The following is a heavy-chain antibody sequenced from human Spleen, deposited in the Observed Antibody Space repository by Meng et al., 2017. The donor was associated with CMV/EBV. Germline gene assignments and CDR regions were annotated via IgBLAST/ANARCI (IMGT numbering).Heavy chain of an antibody. V-gene: IGHV1-18*01. CDR1: GYTFDNSG. D-gene: IGHD1-7*01. Sequence: KASGYTFDNSGISWVRQAPGQELEWMGWINTYNGNTNYAQKLQGRVTMTTDTSTTTAYMELRSLRSDDTAVYYCARNPKWNYFWLDPWGQGTLVTVSS. CDR2: INTYNGNT. CDR3: ARNPKWNYFWLDP. J-gene: IGHJ5*02.